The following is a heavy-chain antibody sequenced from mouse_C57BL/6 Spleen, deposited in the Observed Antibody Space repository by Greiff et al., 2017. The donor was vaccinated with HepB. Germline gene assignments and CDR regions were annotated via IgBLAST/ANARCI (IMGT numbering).Heavy chain of an antibody. CDR1: GYAFSSYW. Sequence: QVQLQQSGAELVKPGASVKISCKASGYAFSSYWMNWVKQRPGKGLEWIGQIYPGDGDTNYNGKFKGKGTLTADKSSSTAYMQLSSLTSEDSAVYFCARNYYGYDIYAMDYWGQGTSVTVSS. J-gene: IGHJ4*01. V-gene: IGHV1-80*01. D-gene: IGHD2-2*01. CDR2: IYPGDGDT. CDR3: ARNYYGYDIYAMDY.